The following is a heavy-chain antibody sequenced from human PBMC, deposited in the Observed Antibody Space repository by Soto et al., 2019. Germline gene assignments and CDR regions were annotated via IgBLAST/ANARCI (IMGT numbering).Heavy chain of an antibody. Sequence: SETLSLTCTVSGGSISSGDYYWSWIRQPPGKGLEWIGYIYYSGSTYYNPSLKSRVTISVDTSKNQFSLKLSSVTAADTAVYYCARDLLYYYDSSGYYYEHWFDPWGQGTLVTVSS. D-gene: IGHD3-22*01. CDR3: ARDLLYYYDSSGYYYEHWFDP. CDR2: IYYSGST. CDR1: GGSISSGDYY. J-gene: IGHJ5*02. V-gene: IGHV4-30-4*01.